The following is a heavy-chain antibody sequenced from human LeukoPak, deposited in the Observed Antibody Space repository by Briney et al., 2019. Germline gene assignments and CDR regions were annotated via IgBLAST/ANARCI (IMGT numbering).Heavy chain of an antibody. V-gene: IGHV3-23*01. CDR1: GFTFSRYG. CDR2: ISGSGGRT. D-gene: IGHD3-16*01. CDR3: AKPAYAGYYYYMDV. J-gene: IGHJ6*03. Sequence: GGSLRLSCAASGFTFSRYGMSWVRQAPGKGLEWVSAISGSGGRTYYADSVKGRFTISRDNSKNTLYLQMNSLRVEDTAVYYCAKPAYAGYYYYMDVWGKGTTVTVSS.